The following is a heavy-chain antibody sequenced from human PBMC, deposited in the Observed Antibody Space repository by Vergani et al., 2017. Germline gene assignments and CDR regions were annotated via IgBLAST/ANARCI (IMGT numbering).Heavy chain of an antibody. Sequence: EVQLVESGGGLVKPGGSLRLSCAASGFTFSSYSMNWVRQAPGKGLEWVSSISSSSSYIYSADSVKGRFTISRDNAKNSLYLQMNSLRAEDTAVYYCAGSSYFDWPDAFDIWGQGTMVTVSS. V-gene: IGHV3-21*01. D-gene: IGHD3-9*01. CDR2: ISSSSSYI. CDR1: GFTFSSYS. CDR3: AGSSYFDWPDAFDI. J-gene: IGHJ3*02.